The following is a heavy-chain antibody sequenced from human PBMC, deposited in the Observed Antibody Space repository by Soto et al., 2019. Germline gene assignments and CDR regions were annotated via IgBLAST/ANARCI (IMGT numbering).Heavy chain of an antibody. V-gene: IGHV1-18*01. CDR3: ARGEYDFWSGYYTPPNLDY. Sequence: ASVKVACKASGYTFTSYGSSWVRQAPRQGLEWMGWISAYNGNTNYAQKLQGRVTMTTDTSTSTAYMELRSLRSDDTAVYYCARGEYDFWSGYYTPPNLDYWGQGTLVTVSS. CDR2: ISAYNGNT. CDR1: GYTFTSYG. J-gene: IGHJ4*02. D-gene: IGHD3-3*01.